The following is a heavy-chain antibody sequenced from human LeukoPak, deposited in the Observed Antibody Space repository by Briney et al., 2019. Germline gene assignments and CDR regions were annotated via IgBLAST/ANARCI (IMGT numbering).Heavy chain of an antibody. J-gene: IGHJ2*01. D-gene: IGHD3-22*01. CDR2: IIPIFGTA. CDR1: GYTFVSYA. CDR3: AGRPYYYDSSGTPPRRAFDL. V-gene: IGHV1-69*13. Sequence: ASVKVSCKASGYTFVSYAISWVRQAPGQGLEWMGGIIPIFGTANYAQKFQGRVTITADESTSTAYMELSSLRSEDTAVYYCAGRPYYYDSSGTPPRRAFDLWGRGTLVTVSS.